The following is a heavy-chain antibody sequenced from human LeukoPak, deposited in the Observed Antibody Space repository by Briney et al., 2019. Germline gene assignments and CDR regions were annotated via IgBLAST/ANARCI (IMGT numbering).Heavy chain of an antibody. J-gene: IGHJ4*02. D-gene: IGHD5-24*01. CDR3: TRVGYIDEGIDY. Sequence: GGSLRHSCAASGFTFSSYGMHWVRQAPGKGLEWVAVIWYDGSNKYYADSVKGRFTISRDNSKNTLYLQMNSLRAEDTAIYYCTRVGYIDEGIDYWGQGTLVTVSS. CDR2: IWYDGSNK. CDR1: GFTFSSYG. V-gene: IGHV3-33*01.